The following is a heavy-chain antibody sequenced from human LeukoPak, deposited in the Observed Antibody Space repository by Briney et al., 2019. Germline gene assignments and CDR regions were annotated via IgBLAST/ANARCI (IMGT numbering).Heavy chain of an antibody. CDR1: GFSFGYYD. J-gene: IGHJ6*02. V-gene: IGHV3-30*03. CDR3: ARTDVLLSGMDV. D-gene: IGHD3-10*01. Sequence: PGGSLRLSCAASGFSFGYYDMHWVRQAPGKGLEWVAVVSYDGSNTYYADSVKGRFTISRDNSKNTLYLQMNSLRAEDTAAYYCARTDVLLSGMDVWGQGTTVTVSS. CDR2: VSYDGSNT.